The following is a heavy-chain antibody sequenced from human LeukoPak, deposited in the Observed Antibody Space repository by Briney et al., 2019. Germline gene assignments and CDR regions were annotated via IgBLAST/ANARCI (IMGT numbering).Heavy chain of an antibody. CDR3: ARDGDYYDSSGGPEY. CDR2: IKQDGSEK. J-gene: IGHJ4*02. CDR1: GFTFSSYW. D-gene: IGHD3-22*01. Sequence: PGGSLRLSCAASGFTFSSYWMSWVRQAPGKGLEWVANIKQDGSEKYYVDSVKGRFTISRDNAKNSLYLQMNSLRAEDTAVYYCARDGDYYDSSGGPEYWGREPWSPSPQ. V-gene: IGHV3-7*01.